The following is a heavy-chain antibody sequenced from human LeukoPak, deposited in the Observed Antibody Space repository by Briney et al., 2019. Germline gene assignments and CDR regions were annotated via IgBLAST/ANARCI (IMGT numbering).Heavy chain of an antibody. CDR1: GFTFSSYA. CDR3: SKRHRSGGSGPLFGY. Sequence: GGSLRLSCAASGFTFSSYAMSWVRQAPGKGLEWVSSISVSGDSTYYADSVKGRFTISRDDSRNTVFLQMNSLRADDTAVYYVSKRHRSGGSGPLFGYWGQGTLVTVSS. CDR2: ISVSGDST. J-gene: IGHJ4*02. V-gene: IGHV3-23*01. D-gene: IGHD3-10*01.